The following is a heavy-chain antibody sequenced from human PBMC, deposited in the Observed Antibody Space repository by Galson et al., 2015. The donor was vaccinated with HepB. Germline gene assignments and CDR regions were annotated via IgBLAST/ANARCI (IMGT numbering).Heavy chain of an antibody. D-gene: IGHD5-24*01. CDR3: ASDEMTTIFF. CDR2: VYNTGRS. V-gene: IGHV4-61*01. J-gene: IGHJ4*02. Sequence: ETLSLTCTVSRGSVSSGSFCWSWIRQPPGKGLEWIGCVYNTGRSNFDPYFKSRVSMSVDTSKNQFSLKVRSVTAADTAVYYCASDEMTTIFFWGQGILVTVSS. CDR1: RGSVSSGSFC.